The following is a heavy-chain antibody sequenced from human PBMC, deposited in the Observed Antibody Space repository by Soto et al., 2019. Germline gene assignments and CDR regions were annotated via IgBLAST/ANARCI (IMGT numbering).Heavy chain of an antibody. Sequence: ASVKVSCKTSGYTFSNCGITWVRQAPGQPLEWLGWISLYSDGTNYAQKFQGRVSMTTDTSTTTAYMELRSLRSDDTAVYYCARVVPGAEAWFGPWGQGTLVTVSS. CDR3: ARVVPGAEAWFGP. D-gene: IGHD2-2*01. CDR1: GYTFSNCG. V-gene: IGHV1-18*01. J-gene: IGHJ5*02. CDR2: ISLYSDGT.